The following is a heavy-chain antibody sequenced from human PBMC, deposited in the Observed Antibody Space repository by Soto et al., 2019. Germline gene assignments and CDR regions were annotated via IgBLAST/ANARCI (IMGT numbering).Heavy chain of an antibody. D-gene: IGHD6-19*01. CDR2: ITPMFGTA. Sequence: QVQLVQSGAEVKKYGSSVKVSCKASGGTFSRYAISWVRQAPGQGLEWMGGITPMFGTANYAQRFQGRATITADESTSTAYMQLSSLRSDDTAVYYCAQTLGLAVAGPGRFDLWVRGTLVTVSS. J-gene: IGHJ2*01. V-gene: IGHV1-69*12. CDR3: AQTLGLAVAGPGRFDL. CDR1: GGTFSRYA.